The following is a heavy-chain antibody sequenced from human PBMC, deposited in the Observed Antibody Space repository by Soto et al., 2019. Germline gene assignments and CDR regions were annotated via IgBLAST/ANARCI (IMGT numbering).Heavy chain of an antibody. V-gene: IGHV1-18*01. CDR2: ISAYNGNT. CDR1: GYTFTSYG. Sequence: QVQLVQSGAEVKKPGASVKVSCKASGYTFTSYGISWVRQAPGQGPEWLGWISAYNGNTHYAQKLQGRVTMTTDASTSTAYMELRCVRSDDTAVYYCARDWSSIAAASTEGVSWGQGTLVTVSS. J-gene: IGHJ5*02. D-gene: IGHD6-13*01. CDR3: ARDWSSIAAASTEGVS.